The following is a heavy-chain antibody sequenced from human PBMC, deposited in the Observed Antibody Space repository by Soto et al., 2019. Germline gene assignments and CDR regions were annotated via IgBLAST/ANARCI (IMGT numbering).Heavy chain of an antibody. CDR1: GFTFSSYG. CDR3: AKDVVVGATTGLGDYYYYYGMDV. CDR2: ISYDGSNK. J-gene: IGHJ6*02. D-gene: IGHD1-26*01. Sequence: GGSLRLSCAASGFTFSSYGMHWVRQAPGKGLEWVAVISYDGSNKYYADSVKGRFTISRDDSKNTLYLQMNSLRAEDTAVYYCAKDVVVGATTGLGDYYYYYGMDVWGQGTTVTVSS. V-gene: IGHV3-30*18.